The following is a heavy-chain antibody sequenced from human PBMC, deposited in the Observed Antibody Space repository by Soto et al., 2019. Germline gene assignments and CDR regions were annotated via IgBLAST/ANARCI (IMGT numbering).Heavy chain of an antibody. CDR3: ASKLGLRYFDWSDYYYGMDV. CDR2: IYSGGST. V-gene: IGHV3-53*01. Sequence: PGGSLRLSCAASGFTVSSNYMSWVRQAPGKGLEWVSVIYSGGSTYYADSVKGRFTISRDTSKNTLYLQMNSLRAEDTAVYYCASKLGLRYFDWSDYYYGMDVWGQGTTVTVSS. D-gene: IGHD3-9*01. J-gene: IGHJ6*02. CDR1: GFTVSSNY.